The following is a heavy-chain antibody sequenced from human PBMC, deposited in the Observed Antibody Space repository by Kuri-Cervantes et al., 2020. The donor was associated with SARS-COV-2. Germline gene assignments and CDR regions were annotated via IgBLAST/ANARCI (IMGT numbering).Heavy chain of an antibody. Sequence: SETLSLTCAVSGGSVSSGTKFWSWIRQPPGKGLEWIGYIYHSGATNYNPSLKSRVTISVDRSKNQFSLKLSSVTAADTAVYYCARRINYWWFDPWGQGTLVTVSS. CDR2: IYHSGAT. J-gene: IGHJ5*02. CDR1: GGSVSSGTKF. D-gene: IGHD4-11*01. CDR3: ARRINYWWFDP. V-gene: IGHV4-61*01.